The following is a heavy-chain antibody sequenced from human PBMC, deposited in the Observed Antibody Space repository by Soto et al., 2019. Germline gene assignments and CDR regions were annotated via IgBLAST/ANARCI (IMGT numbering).Heavy chain of an antibody. CDR3: ARVIVVVPAVGDNWFDP. J-gene: IGHJ5*02. CDR2: IYYSGST. V-gene: IGHV4-31*03. D-gene: IGHD2-2*01. Sequence: SETLSLTCTVSGGSISSGGYYWSWIRQHPGKGLEWIGYIYYSGSTYYNPSLKSRVTISVDTSKNQFSLKLSSVTAADTAVYYCARVIVVVPAVGDNWFDPWGQGTLVTVSS. CDR1: GGSISSGGYY.